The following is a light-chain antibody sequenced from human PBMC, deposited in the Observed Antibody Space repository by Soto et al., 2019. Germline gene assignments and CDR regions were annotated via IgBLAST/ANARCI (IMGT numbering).Light chain of an antibody. CDR1: SSNIGSNP. V-gene: IGLV1-44*01. CDR3: AAWDSSLNAHLL. J-gene: IGLJ2*01. CDR2: SNN. Sequence: QSVLTQPPSASGTPGQRVTISCSGSSSNIGSNPVNWYQQLPGTAPKLLIYSNNQRPSGVPDRFSGSKSGTSASLAINALQSEDEADYYCAAWDSSLNAHLLFGGGTKLTVL.